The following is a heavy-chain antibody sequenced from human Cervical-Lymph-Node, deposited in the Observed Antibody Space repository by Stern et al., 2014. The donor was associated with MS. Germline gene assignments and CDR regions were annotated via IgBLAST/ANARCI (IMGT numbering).Heavy chain of an antibody. Sequence: QMQLVQSGAEVKKPGASVKVSCKASGYTFTGNYMHWVRQAPGQGLEWMGRIHPNSGGTIYAQKFQGRVTMTRDTSISTVYMELSRLTSDDTAVYYCARGFYHDSSDDFDYWGQGTLVTVSS. D-gene: IGHD3-22*01. CDR1: GYTFTGNY. CDR2: IHPNSGGT. CDR3: ARGFYHDSSDDFDY. V-gene: IGHV1-2*06. J-gene: IGHJ4*02.